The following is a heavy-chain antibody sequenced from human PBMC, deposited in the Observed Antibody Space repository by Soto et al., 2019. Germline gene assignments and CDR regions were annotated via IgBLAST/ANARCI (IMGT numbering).Heavy chain of an antibody. CDR2: IYYSGST. D-gene: IGHD5-12*01. CDR1: GGSISSGGYY. V-gene: IGHV4-31*03. CDR3: VRHAQWIIRAY. J-gene: IGHJ4*02. Sequence: SETLSLTCTVSGGSISSGGYYWSWIRQHPGKGLECIGYIYYSGSTYYNPSLKSRVTISVDTSKNQFSLTLSSVTAADTAVYYCVRHAQWIIRAYWGQGSLVTVSS.